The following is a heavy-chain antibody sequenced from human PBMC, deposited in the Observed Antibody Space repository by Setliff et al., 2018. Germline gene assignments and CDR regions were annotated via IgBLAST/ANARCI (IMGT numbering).Heavy chain of an antibody. Sequence: GESLKISCKASGYTFTNFWIGWVRQMPGKGLEWMGTIYPRDSDTAYSPAFQGQVTMSVDKSLSSAYLQWSSLKASDTAIYYCAIDYFVSGSYYYWGQGTLVTVSS. J-gene: IGHJ4*02. D-gene: IGHD3-10*01. CDR2: IYPRDSDT. CDR3: AIDYFVSGSYYY. V-gene: IGHV5-51*01. CDR1: GYTFTNFW.